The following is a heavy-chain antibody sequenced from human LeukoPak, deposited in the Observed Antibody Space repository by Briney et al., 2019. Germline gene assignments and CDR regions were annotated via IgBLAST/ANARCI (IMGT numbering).Heavy chain of an antibody. CDR3: ATGDSPSTKFWSGYLGNYYYMDV. CDR2: IKQDGSEK. J-gene: IGHJ6*03. V-gene: IGHV3-7*01. Sequence: PGGSLRLSCAASGFTFSSYWMSWVRQAPGKGREWVANIKQDGSEKYYVDSVKGRFTISRDNAKNSLYLQMNSLRAEDTAVYYCATGDSPSTKFWSGYLGNYYYMDVWGEGTTVTVSS. D-gene: IGHD3-3*01. CDR1: GFTFSSYW.